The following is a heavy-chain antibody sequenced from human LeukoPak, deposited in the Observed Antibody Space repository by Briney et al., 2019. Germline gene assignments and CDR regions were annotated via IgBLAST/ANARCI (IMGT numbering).Heavy chain of an antibody. V-gene: IGHV1-18*01. CDR2: ISASNGNT. Sequence: ASVNVSCKASGYTFTNYGINWVRQAAGQGLAWMGWISASNGNTNYAQKLQGRVTMTTDTSTSTAYMELRSLRSDDTAVYYCARDTPVPLVDDFWSGYYPTFDPWGQGTLVTVSS. CDR3: ARDTPVPLVDDFWSGYYPTFDP. D-gene: IGHD3-3*01. CDR1: GYTFTNYG. J-gene: IGHJ5*02.